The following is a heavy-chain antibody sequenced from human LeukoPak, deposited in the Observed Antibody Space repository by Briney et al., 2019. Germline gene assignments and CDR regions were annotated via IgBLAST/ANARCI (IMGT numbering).Heavy chain of an antibody. Sequence: GGSLRLSCAASGFTFNNYAMIWVRQAPGKGLEWVSAISGSAISTYDADSVKGRFTISRDNSKNTLYLQMNSLRAEDTAVYYWAKGYSSSWPKEYFQHWGQGTLVIVSS. CDR2: ISGSAIST. CDR1: GFTFNNYA. V-gene: IGHV3-23*01. CDR3: AKGYSSSWPKEYFQH. D-gene: IGHD6-13*01. J-gene: IGHJ1*01.